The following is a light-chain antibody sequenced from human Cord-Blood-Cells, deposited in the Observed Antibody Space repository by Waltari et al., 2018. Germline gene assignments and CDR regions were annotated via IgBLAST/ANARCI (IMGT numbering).Light chain of an antibody. CDR3: QQRSNWPPEIT. Sequence: EIVLTQSPATLSLSPGERATLSCRASQSVSSYLAWYQQKPGQAPRLLIYDASNRATGIPARFSGSGSGTDFTLTISSLEPEEFAVYYCQQRSNWPPEITFGQGTRLEIK. V-gene: IGKV3-11*01. CDR2: DAS. CDR1: QSVSSY. J-gene: IGKJ5*01.